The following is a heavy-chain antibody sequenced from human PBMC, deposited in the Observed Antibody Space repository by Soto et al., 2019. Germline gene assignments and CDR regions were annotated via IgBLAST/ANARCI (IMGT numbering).Heavy chain of an antibody. V-gene: IGHV1-46*01. CDR3: ARDRGRGASYYIYFYGMDF. CDR2: INPSGGSI. Sequence: QVQVVQSGAEVKKPGASVKVSCKASGYTFTTYYIHWVRQAPGQGLEWMGVINPSGGSINYAQKCQGRAPXTXDXXTSTVYMELSSLRSEDTAVYYCARDRGRGASYYIYFYGMDFWGQGTTVTVSS. D-gene: IGHD1-26*01. CDR1: GYTFTTYY. J-gene: IGHJ6*02.